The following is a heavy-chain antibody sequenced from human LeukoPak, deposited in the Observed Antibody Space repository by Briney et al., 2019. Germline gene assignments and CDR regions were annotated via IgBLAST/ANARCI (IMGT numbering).Heavy chain of an antibody. CDR3: AKNQLVVPAALDAFDF. D-gene: IGHD2-2*01. Sequence: GGSLRLSCAASGFTFSSYGLSWVRQAPGKGLEWVSAISGHGGSTYYADSVKGRFTISRDNSKNTLYLQMNSLRAEDTAVYYCAKNQLVVPAALDAFDFWGQGTMVTVPS. J-gene: IGHJ3*01. CDR2: ISGHGGST. CDR1: GFTFSSYG. V-gene: IGHV3-23*01.